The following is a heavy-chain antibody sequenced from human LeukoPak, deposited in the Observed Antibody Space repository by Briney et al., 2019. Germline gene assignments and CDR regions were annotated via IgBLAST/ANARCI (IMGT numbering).Heavy chain of an antibody. Sequence: SETLSLTCTVSGGSISSYYWSWIRQPPGKGLEWIGYIYYSGSTNYNPSLKSRVTISVDTSKNQFSLKLSSVTAADTAVYYCARVVGKNGDYDWFDPWGQGTLVTVSS. CDR3: ARVVGKNGDYDWFDP. CDR1: GGSISSYY. CDR2: IYYSGST. V-gene: IGHV4-59*01. J-gene: IGHJ5*02. D-gene: IGHD4-17*01.